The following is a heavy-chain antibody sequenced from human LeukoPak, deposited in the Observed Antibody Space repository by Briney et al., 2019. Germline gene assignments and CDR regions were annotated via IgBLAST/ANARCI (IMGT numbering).Heavy chain of an antibody. CDR3: ATGGRGPAALGRYYYYYMDV. Sequence: SETLSLTCAVYGGSFSGYYWSWIRQPPGKGLEWIGETNHSGSTNYNPSLKSRVTISVDTSKNQFSLKLSSVTAADTAVYYCATGGRGPAALGRYYYYYMDVWGKGTTVTVSS. D-gene: IGHD2-2*01. V-gene: IGHV4-34*01. CDR1: GGSFSGYY. J-gene: IGHJ6*03. CDR2: TNHSGST.